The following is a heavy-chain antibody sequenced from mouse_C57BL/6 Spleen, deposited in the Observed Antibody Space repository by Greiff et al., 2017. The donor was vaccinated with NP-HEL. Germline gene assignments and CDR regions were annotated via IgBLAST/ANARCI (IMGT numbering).Heavy chain of an antibody. CDR2: IDPENGDT. CDR3: TNYGNYDYYAMDY. V-gene: IGHV14-4*01. J-gene: IGHJ4*01. D-gene: IGHD2-1*01. Sequence: EVQLQQSGAELVRPGASVKLSCTASGFNIKDDYMHWVKQRPEQGLEWIGWIDPENGDTEYASKFQGKATITADTSSNTAYLQLSSLTSEDTAVYYCTNYGNYDYYAMDYWGQGTSVTVSS. CDR1: GFNIKDDY.